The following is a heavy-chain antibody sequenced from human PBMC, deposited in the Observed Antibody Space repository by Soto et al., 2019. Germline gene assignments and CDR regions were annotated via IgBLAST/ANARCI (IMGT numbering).Heavy chain of an antibody. CDR1: GGPFSSYG. V-gene: IGHV1-69*01. Sequence: QVQLVQSGAEVKKPGSSVKVSCKASGGPFSSYGFSWVRQAPGQGLEWMGGIIPIIDTTNYARKFQGRVTVTADESTSTAYMELSSLTSDDTVAYYCARDMPDDGVDIWGQGTMVTVSS. CDR3: ARDMPDDGVDI. D-gene: IGHD2-2*01. J-gene: IGHJ3*02. CDR2: IIPIIDTT.